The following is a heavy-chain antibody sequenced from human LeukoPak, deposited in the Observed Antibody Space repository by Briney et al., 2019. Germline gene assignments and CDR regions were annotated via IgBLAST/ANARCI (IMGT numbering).Heavy chain of an antibody. Sequence: SETLSLTCTVSGGSITSYYWNWLRQPAGKGLEWIGRLYTNGITKYSPSLKSRVTMSLDTSKNQFSLKLSPVTAADTAVYYCARHLWRGGTTDSFDIWGQGTMVSVSS. J-gene: IGHJ3*02. V-gene: IGHV4-4*07. CDR3: ARHLWRGGTTDSFDI. CDR2: LYTNGIT. D-gene: IGHD3-10*01. CDR1: GGSITSYY.